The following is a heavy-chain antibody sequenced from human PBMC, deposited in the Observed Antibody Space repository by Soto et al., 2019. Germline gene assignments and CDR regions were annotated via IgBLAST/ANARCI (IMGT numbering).Heavy chain of an antibody. CDR2: IKSKTDGGTT. D-gene: IGHD3-22*01. Sequence: GGSLRLSCAASGFTFSNAWMNWVRQAPGKGLEWVGRIKSKTDGGTTDYAAPVKGRFTISRDDSKNTLYLQMNSLKTEDTAVYYCTTDNYYYDSSGYWTVFDYWGQGTLVTVSS. V-gene: IGHV3-15*07. J-gene: IGHJ4*02. CDR1: GFTFSNAW. CDR3: TTDNYYYDSSGYWTVFDY.